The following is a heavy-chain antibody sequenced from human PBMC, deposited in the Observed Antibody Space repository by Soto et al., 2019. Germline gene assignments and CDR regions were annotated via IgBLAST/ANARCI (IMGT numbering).Heavy chain of an antibody. Sequence: SVKVSCKASGGTFSSYAISWVRQAPGQGLEWMGGIIPIFGTANYAQKFQGRVTITADESTSTAYMELSSLRSEDTAVYYCARAGITIFGVVIIATDYYGMDVWGQGTTVTVSS. CDR2: IIPIFGTA. CDR1: GGTFSSYA. J-gene: IGHJ6*02. V-gene: IGHV1-69*13. CDR3: ARAGITIFGVVIIATDYYGMDV. D-gene: IGHD3-3*01.